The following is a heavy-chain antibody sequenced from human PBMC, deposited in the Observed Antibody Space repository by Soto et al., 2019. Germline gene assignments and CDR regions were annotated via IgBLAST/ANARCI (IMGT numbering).Heavy chain of an antibody. Sequence: GASVKVSCKASGYTLTGYYMHWVRQAPGQGLEWMGWINPNSGGTNYAQKFQGWVTMTRDTSISTAYMELSRLRSDDTAVYYCAREGYYDSSGNYYYYGMDVWGQGTTVTSP. CDR1: GYTLTGYY. CDR2: INPNSGGT. D-gene: IGHD3-22*01. CDR3: AREGYYDSSGNYYYYGMDV. J-gene: IGHJ6*02. V-gene: IGHV1-2*04.